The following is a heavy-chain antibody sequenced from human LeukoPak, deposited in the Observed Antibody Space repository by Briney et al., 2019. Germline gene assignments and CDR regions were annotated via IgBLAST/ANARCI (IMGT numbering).Heavy chain of an antibody. CDR2: ISSSSSYI. Sequence: GGSLRLSCAASGFTFSSYSMSWVRQAPGEGLEWVSSISSSSSYIYYADSVKGRFTISRDNAKNSLYLQMNSLRAEDTAVYYCARDKFVSAFDIWGQGTMVTVSS. D-gene: IGHD2-21*01. V-gene: IGHV3-21*01. CDR1: GFTFSSYS. J-gene: IGHJ3*02. CDR3: ARDKFVSAFDI.